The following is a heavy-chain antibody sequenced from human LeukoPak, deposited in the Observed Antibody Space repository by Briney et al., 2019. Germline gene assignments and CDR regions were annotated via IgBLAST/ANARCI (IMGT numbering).Heavy chain of an antibody. CDR2: VDGGGGGT. Sequence: GGSLRLSCAASGFTLSSYAMTWVRQAPGRGLEWVSSVDGGGGGTYYADSVKGRFTTSRDNSKNTLFLQMNSLRAEDTAIYYCAKYGPQDSGSSHFDYWGQGALVTVSS. CDR3: AKYGPQDSGSSHFDY. CDR1: GFTLSSYA. J-gene: IGHJ4*02. D-gene: IGHD1-26*01. V-gene: IGHV3-23*01.